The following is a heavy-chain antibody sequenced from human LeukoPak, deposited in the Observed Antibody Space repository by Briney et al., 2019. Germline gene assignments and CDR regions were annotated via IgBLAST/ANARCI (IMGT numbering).Heavy chain of an antibody. Sequence: SETLSLTCTVSGGSISSSSYDWGWIRQPPGKGLEWIGSIYYSGSTYYNPSLKNRVTISVDTSKNQFSLRLSSVTAADTAVYYCVGSIAAAGTGYWGQGTLVTVSS. CDR2: IYYSGST. CDR3: VGSIAAAGTGY. V-gene: IGHV4-39*01. CDR1: GGSISSSSYD. D-gene: IGHD6-13*01. J-gene: IGHJ4*02.